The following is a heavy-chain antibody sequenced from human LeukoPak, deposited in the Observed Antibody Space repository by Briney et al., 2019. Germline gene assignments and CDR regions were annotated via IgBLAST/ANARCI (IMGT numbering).Heavy chain of an antibody. CDR3: ARRTSHWANWFDP. V-gene: IGHV4-59*08. D-gene: IGHD7-27*01. CDR1: GDSSSTYY. Sequence: SETLSLTCTVSGDSSSTYYWNWIRQPPGRGLEWIGHIRNSGSTNYNPSLKSRVTISEDTSNNQFSLKLNSVTAADTAVYYCARRTSHWANWFDPWGQGILVTVAS. J-gene: IGHJ5*02. CDR2: IRNSGST.